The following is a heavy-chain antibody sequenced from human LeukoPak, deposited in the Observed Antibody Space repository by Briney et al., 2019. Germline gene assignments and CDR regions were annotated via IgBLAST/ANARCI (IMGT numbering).Heavy chain of an antibody. Sequence: GASVKVSCKASGYTFTSYGISWVRQAPGQGLEWMGWISVYNGYKNYAQKLQGRVTMTTDTSTSTAYMELRSLRSDDTAVYYCARDRWGYTEFDYWGQGTLVTVSS. D-gene: IGHD5-12*01. CDR2: ISVYNGYK. CDR3: ARDRWGYTEFDY. J-gene: IGHJ4*02. CDR1: GYTFTSYG. V-gene: IGHV1-18*01.